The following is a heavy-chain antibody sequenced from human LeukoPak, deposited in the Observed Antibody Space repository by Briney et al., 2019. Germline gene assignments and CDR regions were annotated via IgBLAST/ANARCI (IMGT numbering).Heavy chain of an antibody. CDR3: ARGLGVEAVWEGYYFDY. CDR2: INHSGGT. CDR1: GGSFSGYY. J-gene: IGHJ4*02. Sequence: PSETLSLTCAVYGGSFSGYYWSWIRQPPGKGLEWIGEINHSGGTNYNPSLKSRVTISVDTSKNQFSLKLSSVTAADTAVYYCARGLGVEAVWEGYYFDYWGQGTLVTVSS. D-gene: IGHD1-26*01. V-gene: IGHV4-34*01.